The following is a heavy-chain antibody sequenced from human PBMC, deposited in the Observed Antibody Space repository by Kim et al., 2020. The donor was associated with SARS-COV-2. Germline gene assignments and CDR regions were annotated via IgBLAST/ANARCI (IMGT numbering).Heavy chain of an antibody. V-gene: IGHV4-34*01. J-gene: IGHJ3*02. CDR2: INHSGST. Sequence: SETLSLTCAVYGGSFSGYYWSWIRQPPGKGLEWIGEINHSGSTNYNPSLKSRVTISVDTSKNKFSLKLSSVTAADTAVYYCASWDGAAAGREDIWGQGTMVTVSS. CDR1: GGSFSGYY. D-gene: IGHD6-13*01. CDR3: ASWDGAAAGREDI.